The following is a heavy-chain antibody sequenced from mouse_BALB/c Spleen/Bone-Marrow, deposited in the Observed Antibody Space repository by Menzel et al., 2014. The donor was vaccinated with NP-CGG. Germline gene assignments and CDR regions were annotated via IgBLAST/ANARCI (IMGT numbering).Heavy chain of an antibody. D-gene: IGHD1-1*01. CDR3: AREGIYYYGSGYFDV. Sequence: EVQLQESGPELMKPGASVKISCKASGYSLSSYYMHWVKQSHGKSLEWIGYIDPFNGGTSYNQKFKGKATLTVDKSSSTAYMHLSSLTSEDSAVYYCAREGIYYYGSGYFDVWGAGTTVTVSS. V-gene: IGHV1S135*01. CDR2: IDPFNGGT. J-gene: IGHJ1*01. CDR1: GYSLSSYY.